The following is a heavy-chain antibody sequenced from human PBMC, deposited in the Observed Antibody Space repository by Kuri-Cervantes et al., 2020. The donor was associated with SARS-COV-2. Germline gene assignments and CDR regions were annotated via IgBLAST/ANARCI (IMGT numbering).Heavy chain of an antibody. J-gene: IGHJ6*03. CDR2: IIPILGTA. Sequence: SVKVSCKASGGTFSSYAISWVRQAPGQGLEWMGRIIPILGTANYAQKFQGRVTITTDESTSTADMELSSLRSEDTAVYYCAREAAMATGDYYYYMDVWGKGTTVTVSS. CDR3: AREAAMATGDYYYYMDV. D-gene: IGHD5-18*01. V-gene: IGHV1-69*11. CDR1: GGTFSSYA.